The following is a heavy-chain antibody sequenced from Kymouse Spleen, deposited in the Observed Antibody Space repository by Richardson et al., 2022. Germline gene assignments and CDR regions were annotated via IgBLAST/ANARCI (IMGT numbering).Heavy chain of an antibody. CDR2: IRSKANSYAT. CDR3: TLYSNYYYYGMDV. J-gene: IGHJ6*02. D-gene: IGHD4-11,IGHD4-11*01. Sequence: EVQLVESGGGLVQPGGSLKLSCAASGFTFSGSAMHWVRQASGKGLEWVGRIRSKANSYATAYAASVKGRFTISRDDSKNTAYLQMNSLKTEDTAVYYCTLYSNYYYYGMDVWGQGTTVTVSS. V-gene: IGHV3-73*02. CDR1: GFTFSGSA.